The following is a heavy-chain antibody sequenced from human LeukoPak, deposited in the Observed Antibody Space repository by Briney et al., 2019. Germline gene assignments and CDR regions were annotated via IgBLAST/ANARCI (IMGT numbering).Heavy chain of an antibody. Sequence: SETLSLTCTVSGGSISGYYWNWIRQPPGKGLEWIGYIYYTGSTNYNSSLWSRVTISVDTSKNQFSLKLSSVTAADTAVYYCARDGSLLNYFDYWGQGTLLTVSS. CDR3: ARDGSLLNYFDY. CDR1: GGSISGYY. D-gene: IGHD2-21*01. V-gene: IGHV4-59*12. J-gene: IGHJ4*02. CDR2: IYYTGST.